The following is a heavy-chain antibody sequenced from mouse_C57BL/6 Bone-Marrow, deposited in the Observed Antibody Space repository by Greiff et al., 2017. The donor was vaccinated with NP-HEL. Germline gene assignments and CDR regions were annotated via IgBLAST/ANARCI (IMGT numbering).Heavy chain of an antibody. D-gene: IGHD1-2*01. CDR2: ISDGGSYT. CDR1: GFTFSSYA. Sequence: EVQRVESGGGLVKPGGSLKLSCAASGFTFSSYAMSWVRQTPEKRLEWVATISDGGSYTYYPDNVKGRFTISRDNAKNNLYLQMSHLKSEDTAMYYCARITTGTSFDYWGQGTTLTVSS. CDR3: ARITTGTSFDY. J-gene: IGHJ2*01. V-gene: IGHV5-4*01.